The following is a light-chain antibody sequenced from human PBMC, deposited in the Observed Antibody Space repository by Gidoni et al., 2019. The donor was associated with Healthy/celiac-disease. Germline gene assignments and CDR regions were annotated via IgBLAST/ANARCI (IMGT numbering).Light chain of an antibody. V-gene: IGKV3-20*01. Sequence: EIVLTQSPGTLSLSPGERATLSCRSSQSVSSSYLAWYQQKPGQAPRLLIYGASSRATGIPDRFSGSGSGTDFTLTISRLEPEDFAVYYCQQYGSSPVTFGQGTKLEIK. CDR1: QSVSSSY. J-gene: IGKJ2*01. CDR2: GAS. CDR3: QQYGSSPVT.